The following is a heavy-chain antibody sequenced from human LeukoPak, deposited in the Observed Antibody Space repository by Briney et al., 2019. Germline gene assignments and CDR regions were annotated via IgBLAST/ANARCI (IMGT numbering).Heavy chain of an antibody. CDR2: ISSSGSTI. V-gene: IGHV3-48*03. CDR3: ARTYYYGSGSYAPDYYYYGMDV. CDR1: GFTFSSYE. D-gene: IGHD3-10*01. J-gene: IGHJ6*02. Sequence: GGSLRLSCAASGFTFSSYEMNWVRQAPGKGLEWVSYISSSGSTIYYADSVKGRFTISRDNAKNSLYLQMNSLRAEDTAVYYCARTYYYGSGSYAPDYYYYGMDVWGQGTTVTVSS.